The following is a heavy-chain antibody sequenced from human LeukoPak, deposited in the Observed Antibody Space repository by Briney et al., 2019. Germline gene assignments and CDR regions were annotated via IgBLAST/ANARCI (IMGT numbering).Heavy chain of an antibody. CDR2: IYYRGSN. CDR3: ARDIISEYSKSHSHFDP. V-gene: IGHV4-59*11. CDR1: GGFLSSQY. Sequence: SETLSLTCTVSGGFLSSQYWSWIRQPPGKGLEWIGYIYYRGSNSYNPSLKGRVTISVDTSKNQFSLRLNSVTAAATAMYYCARDIISEYSKSHSHFDPWGQGTLVTVSS. J-gene: IGHJ5*02. D-gene: IGHD5-18*01.